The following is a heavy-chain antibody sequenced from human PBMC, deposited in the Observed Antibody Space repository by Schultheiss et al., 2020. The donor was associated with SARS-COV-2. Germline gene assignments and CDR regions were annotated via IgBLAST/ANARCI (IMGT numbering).Heavy chain of an antibody. CDR2: IIPIFGTA. CDR1: GGTFSSYA. Sequence: KISCKASGGTFSSYAISWVRQAPGQGLEWMGGIIPIFGTANYVQKFQGRVTITADKSTSTAYMELSSLRSEDTAVYYCAGGYSYGSVTGNKFDYWGQGTLVTVSS. J-gene: IGHJ4*02. D-gene: IGHD5-18*01. V-gene: IGHV1-69*06. CDR3: AGGYSYGSVTGNKFDY.